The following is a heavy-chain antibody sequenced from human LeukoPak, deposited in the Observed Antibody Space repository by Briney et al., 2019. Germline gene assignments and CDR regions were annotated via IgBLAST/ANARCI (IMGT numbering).Heavy chain of an antibody. J-gene: IGHJ4*02. CDR3: AKGEKTRPFGGVIDY. CDR1: GFTFSSYN. Sequence: GGSLRLSCAASGFTFSSYNMNWVRQAPGKGLEWVSSISTSNSYIYYTDSVKGRFTISRDNSKNTLYLQMNSLRAEDTAVYYCAKGEKTRPFGGVIDYWGQGTLVTVSS. D-gene: IGHD3-16*02. V-gene: IGHV3-21*04. CDR2: ISTSNSYI.